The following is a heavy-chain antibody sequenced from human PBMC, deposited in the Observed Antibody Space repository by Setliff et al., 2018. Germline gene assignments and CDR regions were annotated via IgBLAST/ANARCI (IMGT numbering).Heavy chain of an antibody. CDR2: TIPGFGST. Sequence: SVKVSCKASGGTFRSYGISWVRQAPGQGLEWMGGTIPGFGSTNYAQKFQDRVTIITDESTSTAYMELSSLRTEDTAVYYCAREGVDTRSSTDYRYYMDVWGKGTTVTVS. CDR3: AREGVDTRSSTDYRYYMDV. CDR1: GGTFRSYG. J-gene: IGHJ6*03. D-gene: IGHD5-18*01. V-gene: IGHV1-69*05.